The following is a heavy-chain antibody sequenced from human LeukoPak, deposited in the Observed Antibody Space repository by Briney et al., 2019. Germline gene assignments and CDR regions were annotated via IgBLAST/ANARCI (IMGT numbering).Heavy chain of an antibody. D-gene: IGHD2-21*02. Sequence: ASVKVSCKASGYTFTGYYMHWLRQAPGQGLEWMGWISAYNGNTNYAQKLQGRVTMTTDTSTSTAYMELRSLRSDDTAVYYCARTRGGVTSYNWFDPWGQGTLVTVSS. CDR3: ARTRGGVTSYNWFDP. CDR1: GYTFTGYY. J-gene: IGHJ5*02. CDR2: ISAYNGNT. V-gene: IGHV1-18*04.